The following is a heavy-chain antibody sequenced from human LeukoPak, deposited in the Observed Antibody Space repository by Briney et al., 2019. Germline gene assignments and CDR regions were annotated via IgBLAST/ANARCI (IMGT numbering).Heavy chain of an antibody. CDR3: VRDVYCSSTNCYNV. D-gene: IGHD2-2*02. Sequence: GGSLRLSCAASGFTFSSYWMSWVRQAPGKGLEWVANIKQDGSEKYYVDSVKGRFTISRDNAKNSLFLQMNSLRAEDTAVYYCVRDVYCSSTNCYNVWGKGTTVTVSS. J-gene: IGHJ6*04. CDR1: GFTFSSYW. CDR2: IKQDGSEK. V-gene: IGHV3-7*01.